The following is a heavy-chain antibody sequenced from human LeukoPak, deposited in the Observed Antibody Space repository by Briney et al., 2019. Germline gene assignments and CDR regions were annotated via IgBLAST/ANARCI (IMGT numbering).Heavy chain of an antibody. J-gene: IGHJ4*02. D-gene: IGHD4-23*01. Sequence: GGSLRLSCAVSGFTVSSNYMSWVRQAPGEGLEWVSVIYSGGTTYYADSVKGRFTISRDNSKNTLYLQMNSLRAEDTAVYYCTTGSRNLGGNFDDWGQGTLVTASS. CDR2: IYSGGTT. CDR1: GFTVSSNY. V-gene: IGHV3-66*01. CDR3: TTGSRNLGGNFDD.